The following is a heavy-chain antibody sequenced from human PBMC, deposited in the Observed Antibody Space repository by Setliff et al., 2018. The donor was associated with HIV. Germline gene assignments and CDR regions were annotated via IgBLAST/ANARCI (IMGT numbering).Heavy chain of an antibody. D-gene: IGHD2-8*01. J-gene: IGHJ4*02. CDR3: ARQHQMVLGY. CDR2: IIPVFGTT. CDR1: GDTFSIHP. Sequence: SVKVSCKASGDTFSIHPISWVRQAPGRGLEWMGNIIPVFGTTNYAQKFQGRVTITTDESTSTAYMELSSLRSEDTAVYYCARQHQMVLGYWGQGTLVTVSS. V-gene: IGHV1-69*05.